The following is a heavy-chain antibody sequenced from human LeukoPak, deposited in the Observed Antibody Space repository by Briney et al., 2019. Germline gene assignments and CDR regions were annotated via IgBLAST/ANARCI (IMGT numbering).Heavy chain of an antibody. D-gene: IGHD3-10*01. CDR3: ARPRFPYYRLSGADYYYMDV. J-gene: IGHJ6*03. CDR2: IMPIFGTA. Sequence: SVKVSCKASGGTFSNYAISWVRQAPGQGLEWMGGIMPIFGTAKYAQKFQGRVTITADKSTTTVYMELRSLRSEDTAMYYCARPRFPYYRLSGADYYYMDVWGKGTTVTVS. CDR1: GGTFSNYA. V-gene: IGHV1-69*06.